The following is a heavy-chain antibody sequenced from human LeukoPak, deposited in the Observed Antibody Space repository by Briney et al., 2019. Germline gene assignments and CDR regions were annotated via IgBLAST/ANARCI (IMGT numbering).Heavy chain of an antibody. CDR1: GYSLNAYY. J-gene: IGHJ4*02. CDR3: ARGLGLDY. Sequence: ASVKVSCKASGYSLNAYYMHWVRQAPGQGLEWMGWINPSSGGTKYALKFQGRVTMARDTSISTTYMELSRLTSDDTAVYYCARGLGLDYWGQGTLVTVSS. D-gene: IGHD4-11*01. CDR2: INPSSGGT. V-gene: IGHV1-2*02.